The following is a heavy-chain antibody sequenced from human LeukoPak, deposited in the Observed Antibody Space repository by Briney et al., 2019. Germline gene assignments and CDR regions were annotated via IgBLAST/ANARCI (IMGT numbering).Heavy chain of an antibody. CDR2: INTDGIST. J-gene: IGHJ4*02. V-gene: IGHV3-74*01. CDR3: ARDLPSRSIAALNY. CDR1: GFTFSGYW. D-gene: IGHD6-6*01. Sequence: GGSLGLSCAASGFTFSGYWMHWVRQAPGKGLVWVSRINTDGISTAYADSVEGRFTISRDNAKNTLYLQMNSPRAEDTAVCYCARDLPSRSIAALNYWGQGTLVTVSS.